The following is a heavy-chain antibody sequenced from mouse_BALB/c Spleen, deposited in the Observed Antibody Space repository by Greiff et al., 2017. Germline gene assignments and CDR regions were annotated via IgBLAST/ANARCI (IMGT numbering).Heavy chain of an antibody. CDR2: ISDGGSYT. CDR1: GFTFSDYY. Sequence: DVMLVESGGGLVKPGGSLKLSCAASGFTFSDYYMYWVRQTPEKRLEWVATISDGGSYTYYPDSVKGRFTISRDNAKNNLYLQMSSLKSEDTAMYYCARDQGIYYGNYVRFAYWAKGLWSLSLQ. CDR3: ARDQGIYYGNYVRFAY. D-gene: IGHD2-1*01. J-gene: IGHJ3*01. V-gene: IGHV5-4*02.